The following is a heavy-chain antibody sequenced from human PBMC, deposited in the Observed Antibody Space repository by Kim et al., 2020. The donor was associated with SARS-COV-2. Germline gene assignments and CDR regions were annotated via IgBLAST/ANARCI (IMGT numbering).Heavy chain of an antibody. CDR3: ASGTSLYYFDY. J-gene: IGHJ4*02. V-gene: IGHV1-69*02. Sequence: AHYAQKFQGRVTITADKSTNTAYMELSSLRAEDTAVYYCASGTSLYYFDYWGQGTLVTVSS. CDR2: A. D-gene: IGHD1-7*01.